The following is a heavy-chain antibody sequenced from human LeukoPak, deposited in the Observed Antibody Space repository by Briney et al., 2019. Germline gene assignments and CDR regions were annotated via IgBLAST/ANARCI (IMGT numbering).Heavy chain of an antibody. CDR2: INPNGGGT. CDR1: GYTFTGYY. J-gene: IGHJ5*02. Sequence: ASVKVSCKASGYTFTGYYMHWVRQAPGQGLEWLGWINPNGGGTKYAQKFQGRVTMTRDTSIRTAYMELSGLRFDDTAVYYCARDHGDYVQYNWFDPWGQGTLVTVSS. V-gene: IGHV1-2*02. D-gene: IGHD4-17*01. CDR3: ARDHGDYVQYNWFDP.